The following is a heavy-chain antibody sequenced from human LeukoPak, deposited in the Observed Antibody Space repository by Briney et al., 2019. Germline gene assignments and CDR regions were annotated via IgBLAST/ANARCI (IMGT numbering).Heavy chain of an antibody. Sequence: PGGSLRPSCAASGFTFSSYAMSWVRQAPGKGLEWVSGVSGSGGSTYYADSVKGRFTISRDNSKNTLYLQMISLRPEDTAVYYCAKDTSIGKYCTNGVCSPFDYWGQGTLVTVSS. V-gene: IGHV3-23*01. D-gene: IGHD2-8*01. CDR1: GFTFSSYA. CDR3: AKDTSIGKYCTNGVCSPFDY. CDR2: VSGSGGST. J-gene: IGHJ4*02.